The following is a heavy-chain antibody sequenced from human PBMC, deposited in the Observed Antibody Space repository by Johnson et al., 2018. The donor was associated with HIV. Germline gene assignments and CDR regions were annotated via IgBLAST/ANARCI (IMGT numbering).Heavy chain of an antibody. Sequence: QVQLVESGGGVVQPGGSLRLSCAASGFTFSTYGMHWVRQAPGKGLEWVAVIWYDGSNKYYADSVKGRFPISRDNSKNTLYLEMKSLKTEDTAIYYCTTEVMEWELQIGWTRAFDIWGQGTMVTVSS. CDR2: IWYDGSNK. CDR1: GFTFSTYG. V-gene: IGHV3-33*01. CDR3: TTEVMEWELQIGWTRAFDI. J-gene: IGHJ3*02. D-gene: IGHD1-26*01.